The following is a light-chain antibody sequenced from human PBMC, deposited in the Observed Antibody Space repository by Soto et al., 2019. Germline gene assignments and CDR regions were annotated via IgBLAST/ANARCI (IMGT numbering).Light chain of an antibody. CDR2: AAS. CDR1: QTISSW. CDR3: QQYNSYPWT. Sequence: DIQMTQSPSTLSGSVGDRVTITCRASQTISSWLDWYQQKPGKAPKLLKYAASSLQSGVPSRFSGSGSGTECTLTISSLQPDDVATYYCQQYNSYPWTFGQGTKVDIK. V-gene: IGKV1-5*01. J-gene: IGKJ1*01.